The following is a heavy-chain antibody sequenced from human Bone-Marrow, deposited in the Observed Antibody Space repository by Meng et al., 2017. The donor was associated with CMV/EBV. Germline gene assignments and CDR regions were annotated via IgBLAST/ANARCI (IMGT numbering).Heavy chain of an antibody. CDR2: IYSGGSST. J-gene: IGHJ5*02. Sequence: SYAMSWVRQAPGKGLEWVSVIYSGGSSTYYADSVKGRFTISRDNSKNTLYLQMNSLRAEDTAVYYCARDIVVVPAAYDSSGYYASHHWGQGTLVTVSS. CDR3: ARDIVVVPAAYDSSGYYASHH. D-gene: IGHD2-2*01. V-gene: IGHV3-23*03. CDR1: SYA.